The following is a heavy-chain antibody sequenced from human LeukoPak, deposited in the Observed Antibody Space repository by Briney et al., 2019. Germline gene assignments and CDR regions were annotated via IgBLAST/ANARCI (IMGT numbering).Heavy chain of an antibody. CDR2: ITHNGGAK. CDR3: VRDFGRVVVRPCS. CDR1: GFTFDDYA. D-gene: IGHD2-2*01. Sequence: PGGSLRLSCAASGFTFDDYAMHWVRQAPGKGLEWVSAITHNGGAKYYADSVKGRFTISRDNSKNTLYLQLNSLRAEDTAVYYCVRDFGRVVVRPCSWGQGTLVTVSS. J-gene: IGHJ5*02. V-gene: IGHV3-23*01.